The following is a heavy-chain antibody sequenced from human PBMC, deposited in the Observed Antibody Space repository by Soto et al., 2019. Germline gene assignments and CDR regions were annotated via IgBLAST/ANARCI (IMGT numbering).Heavy chain of an antibody. J-gene: IGHJ4*02. Sequence: GGSLRLSCAASGFSVRTNYMSWVRQSPGKGLEWVSVFGSGGSIYYADSVKGRFIISRDYARNTVYLQMNSLRAEDTAVYYCARAGVTPDFFDYWGQGTLVTVSS. CDR1: GFSVRTNY. CDR2: FGSGGSI. D-gene: IGHD2-21*02. V-gene: IGHV3-53*01. CDR3: ARAGVTPDFFDY.